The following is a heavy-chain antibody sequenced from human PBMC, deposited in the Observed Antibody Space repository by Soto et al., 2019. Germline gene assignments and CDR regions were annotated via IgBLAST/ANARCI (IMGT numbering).Heavy chain of an antibody. CDR1: GGSFSGYY. V-gene: IGHV4-34*01. J-gene: IGHJ5*02. Sequence: SETLSLTCAVYGGSFSGYYWSWIRQPPGKGLEWIGEINHSGSTNYNPSLKSRVTISVDTSKNQFSLNLSSVTAADTAVYYCARAPYGSGSYYHLRIFDPWGQGTLVTVSS. D-gene: IGHD3-10*01. CDR3: ARAPYGSGSYYHLRIFDP. CDR2: INHSGST.